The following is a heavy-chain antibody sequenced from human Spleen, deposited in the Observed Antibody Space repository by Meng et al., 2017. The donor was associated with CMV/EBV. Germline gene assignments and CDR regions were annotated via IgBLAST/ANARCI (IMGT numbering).Heavy chain of an antibody. V-gene: IGHV4-34*01. J-gene: IGHJ4*02. CDR3: ARDRWYYFDY. CDR1: GGSFSGYY. Sequence: QGEVQEWGVGCLEPSGTLPLTCAVYGGSFSGYYWSWIRQPPGKGLEWIGEINHSGSTNYNPSLKSRVTISVDTSKNQFSLKLSSVTAADTAVYYCARDRWYYFDYWGQGTLVTVSS. D-gene: IGHD4-23*01. CDR2: INHSGST.